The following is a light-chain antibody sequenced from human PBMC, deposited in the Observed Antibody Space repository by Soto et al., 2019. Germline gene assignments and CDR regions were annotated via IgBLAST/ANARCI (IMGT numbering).Light chain of an antibody. V-gene: IGKV1-12*01. CDR3: QQASSFPFP. CDR1: QRISNW. J-gene: IGKJ3*01. Sequence: DIQMTQSPSSVSASVGDRVTITCRASQRISNWVAWYQQKPGKAPNLLIYASSTLQSGAPSRFSGSGSGTDFILTICSLQPEDAATYYCQQASSFPFPFGPGTKVDV. CDR2: ASS.